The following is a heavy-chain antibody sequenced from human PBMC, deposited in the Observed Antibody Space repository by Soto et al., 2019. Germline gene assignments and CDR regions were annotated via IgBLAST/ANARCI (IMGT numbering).Heavy chain of an antibody. D-gene: IGHD3-9*01. CDR2: VSTNEAT. CDR1: DDFISSYY. J-gene: IGHJ6*02. V-gene: IGHV4-4*07. Sequence: SETLSLTCTVSDDFISSYYWNWIRQPAGKGLEWIGRVSTNEATNYNPSLESRVNMSVDTSKNQFSLKLTSVTAADTAVYFCARADYEILTGSYAMGVWGQGTRVTVSS. CDR3: ARADYEILTGSYAMGV.